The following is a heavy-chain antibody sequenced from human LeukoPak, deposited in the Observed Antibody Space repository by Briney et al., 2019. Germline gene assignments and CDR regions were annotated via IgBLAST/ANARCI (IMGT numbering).Heavy chain of an antibody. D-gene: IGHD1-26*01. V-gene: IGHV3-7*01. J-gene: IGHJ4*02. Sequence: GGSLRLSCAASGFTFTTYWMAWVRQAPGKGLEWVANIKGDESAKHQADSVKGRFTISRDNAQNSVYLQMSSLRVEDTAVYYCARDVGGSLDYWGEGTLVTVSS. CDR1: GFTFTTYW. CDR3: ARDVGGSLDY. CDR2: IKGDESAK.